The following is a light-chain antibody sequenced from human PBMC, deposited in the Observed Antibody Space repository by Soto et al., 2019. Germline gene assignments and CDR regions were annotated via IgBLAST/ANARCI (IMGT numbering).Light chain of an antibody. CDR1: NSDVGFYNY. V-gene: IGLV2-14*03. CDR2: DVS. Sequence: QSALTQPASVSGSPGQSITISCTGTNSDVGFYNYVSWYQQHPGKAPKLIIYDVSNRPSGVSNRFSGSKSGDTASLTISGLQAEDEAHYYCSSYTTSSSVEFGGGTKVTVL. CDR3: SSYTTSSSVE. J-gene: IGLJ2*01.